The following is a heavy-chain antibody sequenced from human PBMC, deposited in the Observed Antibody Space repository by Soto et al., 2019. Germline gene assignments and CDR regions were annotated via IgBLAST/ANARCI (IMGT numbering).Heavy chain of an antibody. V-gene: IGHV3-15*01. D-gene: IGHD1-26*01. CDR3: ATATKITAVGVTNYYYYYGMDV. Sequence: EVQLVESGGGLVKPGGSLRLSCAASGITFSHAWMSCVRQAPGKGLEWVGRIKTKTEGGTTDYAAPVKGRFTISRDDSENTVYLQMNSLRPETTAVYYCATATKITAVGVTNYYYYYGMDVWGQGTTVTVSS. J-gene: IGHJ6*02. CDR1: GITFSHAW. CDR2: IKTKTEGGTT.